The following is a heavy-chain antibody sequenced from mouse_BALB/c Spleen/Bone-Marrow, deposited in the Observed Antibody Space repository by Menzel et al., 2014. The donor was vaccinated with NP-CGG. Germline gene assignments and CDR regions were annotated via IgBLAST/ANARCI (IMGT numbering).Heavy chain of an antibody. CDR1: GFSLTTYV. J-gene: IGHJ4*01. Sequence: VQLQQSGPGLVAPSQSLFITCTVSGFSLTTYVLHWVRQPPGKALEWLVVIWSDGSTTYNSALKSRLSISKDNSKSQVFLKMSSLQTDDTAMYYCATSLLRPAMDYWGQGTSVTVSS. D-gene: IGHD1-2*01. CDR3: ATSLLRPAMDY. V-gene: IGHV2-6*02. CDR2: IWSDGST.